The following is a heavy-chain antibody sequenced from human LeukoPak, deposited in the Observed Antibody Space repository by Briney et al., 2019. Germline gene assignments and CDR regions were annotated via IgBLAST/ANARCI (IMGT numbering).Heavy chain of an antibody. J-gene: IGHJ5*02. CDR2: IIPIFGTA. V-gene: IGHV1-69*05. D-gene: IGHD3-22*01. CDR3: ARARSPSSGYLLRDHNWFDP. CDR1: GGTFSSYA. Sequence: SVKVSCKASGGTFSSYAISWVRQAPGQGLEWMGGIIPIFGTANYAQKLQGRVTIATDESTSTAYMELSSLRSEDTAVYYCARARSPSSGYLLRDHNWFDPWGQGTLVTVSS.